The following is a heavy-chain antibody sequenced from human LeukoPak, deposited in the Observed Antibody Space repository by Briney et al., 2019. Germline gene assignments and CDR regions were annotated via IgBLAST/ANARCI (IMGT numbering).Heavy chain of an antibody. V-gene: IGHV3-21*01. D-gene: IGHD3-3*01. Sequence: GGSLRLSCAASGFTFSSYSMNWARQAPGKGLEWVSSISSSSSYIYYADSVKGRFTISRDNAKNSLYLQMNSLRAEDTAVYYCARSPRRMTIFGGAAHPFDYWGQGTLVTVSS. CDR2: ISSSSSYI. CDR3: ARSPRRMTIFGGAAHPFDY. CDR1: GFTFSSYS. J-gene: IGHJ4*02.